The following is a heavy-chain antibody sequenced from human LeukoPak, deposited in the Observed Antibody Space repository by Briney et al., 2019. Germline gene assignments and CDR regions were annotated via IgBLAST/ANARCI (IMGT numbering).Heavy chain of an antibody. CDR3: ARDWVTVVVVAATKTQPSGAFDI. V-gene: IGHV1-18*01. CDR1: GYTFTNYA. D-gene: IGHD2-15*01. Sequence: ASVKVSCKASGYTFTNYAVNWVRQAPGQGLEWMGWISAYNGNTNYAQKLQGRVTMTTDTSTSTAYMELRSLRSDDTAVYYCARDWVTVVVVAATKTQPSGAFDIWGQGTMVTVSS. CDR2: ISAYNGNT. J-gene: IGHJ3*02.